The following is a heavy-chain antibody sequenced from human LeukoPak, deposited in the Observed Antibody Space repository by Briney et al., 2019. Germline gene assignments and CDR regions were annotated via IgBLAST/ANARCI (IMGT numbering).Heavy chain of an antibody. CDR2: INHSGST. D-gene: IGHD1-26*01. CDR1: GGSFSGYY. V-gene: IGHV4-34*01. Sequence: SETPSLTCAVYGGSFSGYYWSWIRQPPGKGLEWIGEINHSGSTNYNPSLKSRVTISVDTSKNQFSLKLSSVTAADTAVYYCARIVGGSYYYHYFDYWGQGTLVTVSS. CDR3: ARIVGGSYYYHYFDY. J-gene: IGHJ4*02.